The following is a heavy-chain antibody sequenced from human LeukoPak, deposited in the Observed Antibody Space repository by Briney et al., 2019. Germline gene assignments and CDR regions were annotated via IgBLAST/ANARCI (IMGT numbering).Heavy chain of an antibody. V-gene: IGHV3-23*01. CDR3: AKGPDYYDSSGPSPYYFDY. D-gene: IGHD3-22*01. CDR2: ISGSGGST. CDR1: GFTFGDYA. Sequence: GGSLRLSCTASGFTFGDYAMSWVRQAPGKGLEWVSAISGSGGSTYYADSVKGRFTISRDNSKNTLYLQMNSLRAEDTAVYYCAKGPDYYDSSGPSPYYFDYWGQGTLVTVSS. J-gene: IGHJ4*02.